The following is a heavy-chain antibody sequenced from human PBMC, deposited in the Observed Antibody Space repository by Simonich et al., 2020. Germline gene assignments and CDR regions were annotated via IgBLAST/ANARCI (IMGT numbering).Heavy chain of an antibody. CDR2: IKPNSGGT. Sequence: QVQLVQSGAEVKKPGASVKVSCKASGYTFTGYYMHWVRQAPGQGLGWMGWIKPNSGGTNYAPKLQGRVTMTRDTSISTAYMGLSRLRSDDTAVYYCARVRFEAFDIWGQGTMVTVSS. V-gene: IGHV1-2*02. CDR3: ARVRFEAFDI. J-gene: IGHJ3*02. CDR1: GYTFTGYY.